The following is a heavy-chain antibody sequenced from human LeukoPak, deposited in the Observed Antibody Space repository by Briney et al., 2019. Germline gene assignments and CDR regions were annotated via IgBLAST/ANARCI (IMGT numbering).Heavy chain of an antibody. D-gene: IGHD5-18*01. CDR1: GGTFSIYA. CDR2: IVPIFGTA. V-gene: IGHV1-69*01. CDR3: AGGGYSYGSPLDY. Sequence: SVTVSCTASGGTFSIYAISWVRQAPGQGLEWMGGIVPIFGTANYAQKFQGRVTITADESTSTAYMELSSLRSEDTAVYYCAGGGYSYGSPLDYWGQGTLVTVSS. J-gene: IGHJ4*02.